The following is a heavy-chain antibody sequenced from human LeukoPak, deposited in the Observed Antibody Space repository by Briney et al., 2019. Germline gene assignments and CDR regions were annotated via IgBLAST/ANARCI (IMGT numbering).Heavy chain of an antibody. CDR3: ATSGYDGFDD. J-gene: IGHJ4*02. V-gene: IGHV1-24*01. D-gene: IGHD5-12*01. CDR1: GYTLTELS. Sequence: SVNVSCKVSGYTLTELSIHWVRQAPGKGLEWMGGFDPEDGETIYAQKFQGRVTMTEDTSTDTAYMQLSSLRSEDTAVYYCATSGYDGFDDWGQGTLVTVSS. CDR2: FDPEDGET.